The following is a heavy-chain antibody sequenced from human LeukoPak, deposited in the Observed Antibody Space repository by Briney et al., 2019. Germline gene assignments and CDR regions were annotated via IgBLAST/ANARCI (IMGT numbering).Heavy chain of an antibody. Sequence: GGSLRLSCAASGFTVGSNTMGWVRQAPGKGLEWVSIIYSGGSTSYADSVQGRFTISRDNSKNTLYLQMNSLRTEDTAVYYCTRGASYFDISGYYLYWGQGTLVTVSS. V-gene: IGHV3-66*01. CDR1: GFTVGSNT. CDR2: IYSGGST. J-gene: IGHJ4*02. D-gene: IGHD3-22*01. CDR3: TRGASYFDISGYYLY.